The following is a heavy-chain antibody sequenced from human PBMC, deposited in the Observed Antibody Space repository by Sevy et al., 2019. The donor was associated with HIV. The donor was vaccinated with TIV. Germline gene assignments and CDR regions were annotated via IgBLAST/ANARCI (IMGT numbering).Heavy chain of an antibody. CDR3: ARRNDFDI. J-gene: IGHJ3*02. Sequence: SETLSHTCTVSGGSINSDHWNWIRQPPGKGLEWIGYVYYTGGTNYNPSLKNRVTISVDRTKNQFSLKLTSVTAADTAVYYCARRNDFDIWGQGTMVTVS. CDR1: GGSINSDH. V-gene: IGHV4-59*08. CDR2: VYYTGGT.